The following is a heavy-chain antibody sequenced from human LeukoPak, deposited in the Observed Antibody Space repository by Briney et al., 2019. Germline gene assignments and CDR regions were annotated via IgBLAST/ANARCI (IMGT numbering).Heavy chain of an antibody. CDR3: ARQTGSGLFILP. CDR2: IYHSGNT. Sequence: SETLSLTCTVSGYSISSGYYWGWIRQPPGKGLEWIGNIYHSGNTYYNASLKSQVSISIDTSKNRFSLKLTSVTAADTAVYYCARQTGSGLFILPGGQGTLVTVSS. J-gene: IGHJ4*02. V-gene: IGHV4-38-2*02. D-gene: IGHD3/OR15-3a*01. CDR1: GYSISSGYY.